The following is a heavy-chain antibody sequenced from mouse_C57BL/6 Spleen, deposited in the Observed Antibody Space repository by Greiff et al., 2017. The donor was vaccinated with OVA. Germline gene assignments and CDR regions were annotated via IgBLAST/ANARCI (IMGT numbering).Heavy chain of an antibody. CDR3: TNYYGSSYPYAMDY. CDR1: GYTFTDYE. D-gene: IGHD1-1*01. Sequence: VQLQQSGAELVRPGASVTLSCKASGYTFTDYEMHWVKQTPVHGLEWIGAIDPETGGTAYNQKFKGKAILTADKSSSTAYMELRSLTSEDSAVYYCTNYYGSSYPYAMDYWGQGTSVTVSS. J-gene: IGHJ4*01. V-gene: IGHV1-15*01. CDR2: IDPETGGT.